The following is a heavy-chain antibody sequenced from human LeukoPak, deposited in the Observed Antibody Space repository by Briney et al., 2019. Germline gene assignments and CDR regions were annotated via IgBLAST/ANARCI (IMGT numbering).Heavy chain of an antibody. D-gene: IGHD6-19*01. J-gene: IGHJ4*02. Sequence: GGSLRLSCAASGFTFSTYGMHWVRQAPGKGLEWVAVISYDGSNKYYADSVKGRFTISRDNSKNTLYLQLNSLRAGDSAVYYCAKSGSGWAGDYWGQGTLVTVSS. CDR1: GFTFSTYG. CDR3: AKSGSGWAGDY. CDR2: ISYDGSNK. V-gene: IGHV3-30*18.